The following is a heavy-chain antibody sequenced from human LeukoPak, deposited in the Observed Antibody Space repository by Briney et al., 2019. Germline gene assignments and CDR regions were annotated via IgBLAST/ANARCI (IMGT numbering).Heavy chain of an antibody. Sequence: GGSLRLSCAASGFTFSSYWMHWVRQAPGKGLVWVSRINSDGSSTSYVDSVKGRFTISRDNAKNTLYLQMNSLRAEDTAVYYCARVYDYVWGSYRYDWFDSWGQGTLVTVSS. J-gene: IGHJ5*01. CDR1: GFTFSSYW. CDR3: ARVYDYVWGSYRYDWFDS. V-gene: IGHV3-74*01. CDR2: INSDGSST. D-gene: IGHD3-16*02.